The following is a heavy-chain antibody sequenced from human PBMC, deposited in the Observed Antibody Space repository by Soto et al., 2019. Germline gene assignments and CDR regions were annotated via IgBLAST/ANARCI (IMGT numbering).Heavy chain of an antibody. J-gene: IGHJ6*03. V-gene: IGHV3-7*01. CDR3: ARGNSPVLMVYAADYYYYYYMDV. CDR1: GFTFSSYW. CDR2: IKQDGSEK. Sequence: PGGSLRLSCAASGFTFSSYWMSWVRQAPGKGLEWVANIKQDGSEKYYVDSVKGRFTISRDNAKNSLYLQMNSLRAEDTAVYYCARGNSPVLMVYAADYYYYYYMDVWGKGTTVTVSS. D-gene: IGHD2-8*01.